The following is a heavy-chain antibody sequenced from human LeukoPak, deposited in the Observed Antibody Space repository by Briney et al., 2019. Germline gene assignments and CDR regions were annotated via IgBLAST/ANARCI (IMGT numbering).Heavy chain of an antibody. V-gene: IGHV3-30*04. Sequence: PGGSLRLSCAASGFSFSKYAMHWVRQAPGKGLQWVAVISYDRSHKDYADSVKGRFTISRDNSKNTLYLQMNSLRAEDTAVYYCARKDSGRYINPFDNWGQGTLVTVSS. D-gene: IGHD3-10*01. CDR3: ARKDSGRYINPFDN. J-gene: IGHJ4*02. CDR1: GFSFSKYA. CDR2: ISYDRSHK.